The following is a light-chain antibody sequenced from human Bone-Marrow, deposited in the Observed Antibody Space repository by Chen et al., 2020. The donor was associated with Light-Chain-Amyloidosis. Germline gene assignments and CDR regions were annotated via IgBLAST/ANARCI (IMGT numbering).Light chain of an antibody. CDR1: QSVSSY. J-gene: IGKJ4*01. V-gene: IGKV3-11*01. Sequence: EIVLTQSPATLSLSPGERATLSCRASQSVSSYLAWYQQKPGQAPRLLIYDASNRATGIPARFSGSGSGTDFTRTSSSLEPEDFEVYYCQQRSNWPPLTFGGGTKVEIK. CDR2: DAS. CDR3: QQRSNWPPLT.